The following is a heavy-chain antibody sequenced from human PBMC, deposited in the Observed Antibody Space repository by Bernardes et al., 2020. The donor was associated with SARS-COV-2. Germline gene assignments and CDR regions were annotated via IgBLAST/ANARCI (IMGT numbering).Heavy chain of an antibody. Sequence: GGSLRLSCAASGFTFSSYALRWVRQAPGKGLEWVSAISGSGGSTYYADSVKGRFTISRDNSKNTLYLQMNSLRAEDTAVYYCAKDPYDSSGYYQPRPWFDPWGQGTLVTVSS. J-gene: IGHJ5*02. CDR1: GFTFSSYA. V-gene: IGHV3-23*01. CDR2: ISGSGGST. CDR3: AKDPYDSSGYYQPRPWFDP. D-gene: IGHD3-22*01.